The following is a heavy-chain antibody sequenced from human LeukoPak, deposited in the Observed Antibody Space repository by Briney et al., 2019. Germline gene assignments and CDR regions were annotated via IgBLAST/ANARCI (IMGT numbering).Heavy chain of an antibody. V-gene: IGHV4-34*01. CDR3: SHGTYDSSAPSNFDY. J-gene: IGHJ4*02. CDR2: INHSGST. CDR1: GDSVISGDYR. Sequence: SETLSLTCTVSGDSVISGDYRWTWIRQPPGKGLEWIGEINHSGSTNYNPSLKSRVTISVDTSKNQFSLKLSSVTAADTAVYYCSHGTYDSSAPSNFDYWGQGTLVTVSS. D-gene: IGHD3-22*01.